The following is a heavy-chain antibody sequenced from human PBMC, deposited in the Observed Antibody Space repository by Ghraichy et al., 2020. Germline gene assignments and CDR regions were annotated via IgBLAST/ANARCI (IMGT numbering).Heavy chain of an antibody. CDR3: ARIGCSGGSCYSGGWFDP. CDR2: ISSTSTYT. D-gene: IGHD2-15*01. V-gene: IGHV3-11*06. Sequence: GGSLRLSCAASGFTFNDFYMSWIRQAPGKGLEWVSYISSTSTYTNYADSVKGRFTISRDNAKNSLYLQMNSLRAEDTAVYYCARIGCSGGSCYSGGWFDPWGQGTLVTVSS. J-gene: IGHJ5*02. CDR1: GFTFNDFY.